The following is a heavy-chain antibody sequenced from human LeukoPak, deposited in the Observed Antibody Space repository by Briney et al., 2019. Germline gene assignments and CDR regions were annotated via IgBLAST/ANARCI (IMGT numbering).Heavy chain of an antibody. CDR3: ARSIVGAIDGGFDP. CDR2: IYSSGGT. J-gene: IGHJ5*02. D-gene: IGHD1-26*01. Sequence: PSETLSLTCSVSGASITSGDYYWSWIRQPAGKGLEWIGRIYSSGGTNYNPSLKSRLTISVDTSKNHFSLKLSSVTAADTAVYYCARSIVGAIDGGFDPWGQGTLVTVSS. CDR1: GASITSGDYY. V-gene: IGHV4-61*02.